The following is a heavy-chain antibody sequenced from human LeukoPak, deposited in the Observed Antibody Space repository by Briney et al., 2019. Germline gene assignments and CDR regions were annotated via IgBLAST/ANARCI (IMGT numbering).Heavy chain of an antibody. CDR3: ARSIVVPAAILGNAFDI. J-gene: IGHJ3*02. Sequence: GGSLRLSCAASGFTVSSNYMSWVRQAPGKGLEWVSVIYSGGSTYYADSVKGRFTISRDSSKNTLYLQINSLRAEDTAVYYCARSIVVPAAILGNAFDIWGQGTMVTVSS. CDR1: GFTVSSNY. D-gene: IGHD2-2*02. V-gene: IGHV3-66*02. CDR2: IYSGGST.